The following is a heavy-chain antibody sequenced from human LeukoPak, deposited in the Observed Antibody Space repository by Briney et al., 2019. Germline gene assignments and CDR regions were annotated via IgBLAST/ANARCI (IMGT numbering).Heavy chain of an antibody. J-gene: IGHJ4*02. CDR2: INQSGIT. CDR3: ARGSHRAWEVLLD. D-gene: IGHD3-10*01. Sequence: SETLSLTCAVYGGSFNYYWSWIRQPPGMGLEWIGDINQSGITNYDPSLKSRVTISIDTSKNQLSLKVTSVTAADTAVYYCARGSHRAWEVLLDWGQGTLVTVSS. CDR1: GGSFNYY. V-gene: IGHV4-34*01.